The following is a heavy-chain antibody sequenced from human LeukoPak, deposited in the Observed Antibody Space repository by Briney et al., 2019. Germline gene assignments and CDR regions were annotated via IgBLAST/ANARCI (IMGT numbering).Heavy chain of an antibody. V-gene: IGHV4-59*08. CDR3: ATGWSGYYWTT. D-gene: IGHD3-3*01. CDR1: GGSISSYY. CDR2: IYYSGST. Sequence: TSETLSLTCTVSGGSISSYYWSRIRQPPGKGLEWIGYIYYSGSTNYNPSLKSRVTISVDTSKNQFSLKLNSVTAADTAVYYCATGWSGYYWTTWGQGTLVAVSS. J-gene: IGHJ5*02.